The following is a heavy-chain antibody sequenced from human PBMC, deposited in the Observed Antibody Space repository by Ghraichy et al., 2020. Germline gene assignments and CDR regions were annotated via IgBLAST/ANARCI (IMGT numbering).Heavy chain of an antibody. CDR1: GFTFSNYW. CDR2: IDRDGSER. D-gene: IGHD6-25*01. CDR3: TTYRFESYGSAWRFFDY. J-gene: IGHJ4*02. V-gene: IGHV3-7*01. Sequence: GGSLRLSCTASGFTFSNYWMVWVRQPPGKGLEWVANIDRDGSERNYVDSVRGRFTVSRDNAKNTLYLQMNNLEVEDTAVYYCTTYRFESYGSAWRFFDYLGQGVLVTVSS.